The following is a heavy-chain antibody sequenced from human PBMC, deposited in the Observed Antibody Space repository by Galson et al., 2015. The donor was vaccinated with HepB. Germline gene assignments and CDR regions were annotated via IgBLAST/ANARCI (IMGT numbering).Heavy chain of an antibody. CDR3: AKTRSIGDYYDSSGYLAY. CDR2: IRYDGSNK. Sequence: SLRLSCAASGFTFSSYGMHWVRQAPGKGLEWVAFIRYDGSNKYYADSVKGRFTISRDNSKNTLYLQMNSLRAEDTAVYYCAKTRSIGDYYDSSGYLAYWGQGTLVTVSS. J-gene: IGHJ4*02. V-gene: IGHV3-30*02. CDR1: GFTFSSYG. D-gene: IGHD3-22*01.